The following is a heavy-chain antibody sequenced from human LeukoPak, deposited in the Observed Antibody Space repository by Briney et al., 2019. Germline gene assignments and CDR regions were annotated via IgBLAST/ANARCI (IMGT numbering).Heavy chain of an antibody. V-gene: IGHV3-66*02. CDR2: IYSDGST. J-gene: IGHJ4*02. Sequence: GGSLRLSCAASGFTVSSNYMTWVRQAPGKGLEWVSVIYSDGSTFYADSVKGRFTISRDNSKNTLYLQMDSLGPEDTAVYYCTNLPTYWGQGTLVTVSS. CDR3: TNLPTY. CDR1: GFTVSSNY.